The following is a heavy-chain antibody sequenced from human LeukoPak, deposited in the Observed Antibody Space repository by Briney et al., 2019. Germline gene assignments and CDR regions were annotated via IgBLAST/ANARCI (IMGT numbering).Heavy chain of an antibody. J-gene: IGHJ4*02. V-gene: IGHV4-59*01. CDR3: AREYYGSGNSSPSHSDY. D-gene: IGHD3-10*01. CDR2: IYYSGSA. CDR1: GGSISSNY. Sequence: SETLSPTCTVSGGSISSNYWSWIRQPPGKGLEWIGYIYYSGSANYNPSLESRVTLSVDTSKNQFSLKLSSVTAADTAVYYCAREYYGSGNSSPSHSDYWGQGTRVTVSS.